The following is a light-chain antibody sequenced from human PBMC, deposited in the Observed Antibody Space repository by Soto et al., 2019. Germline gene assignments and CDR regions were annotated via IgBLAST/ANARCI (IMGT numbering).Light chain of an antibody. Sequence: EIVMTQSPATLSLSPGERAALSCRASESLTRNLAWYQQKPGQAPRLLIYEASTRATGIPARFSGSGSGTEFTLTISSLESEDFAVYYCQQYNNWPPYTFGQGTKLEIK. CDR2: EAS. CDR1: ESLTRN. V-gene: IGKV3-15*01. CDR3: QQYNNWPPYT. J-gene: IGKJ2*01.